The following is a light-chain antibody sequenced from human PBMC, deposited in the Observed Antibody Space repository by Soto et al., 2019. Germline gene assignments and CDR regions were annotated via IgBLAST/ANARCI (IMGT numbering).Light chain of an antibody. CDR3: QQRSNWPS. CDR2: DAS. J-gene: IGKJ4*01. V-gene: IGKV3-11*01. CDR1: QSVSSY. Sequence: EIVLTQSPATLSLSPGERATLSCRASQSVSSYLAWYQQKPGQAPRLLIYDASNRATGIPARFSGSGSGTDFTLTISSLEPEDFAVYYCQQRSNWPSFGGGAKVAI.